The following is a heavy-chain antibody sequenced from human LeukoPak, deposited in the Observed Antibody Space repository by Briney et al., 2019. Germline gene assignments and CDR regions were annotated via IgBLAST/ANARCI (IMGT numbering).Heavy chain of an antibody. V-gene: IGHV1-18*01. CDR1: GYTFTSYG. D-gene: IGHD5-12*01. Sequence: ASVKVSCKASGYTFTSYGIIWVRQAPGQGLEWMGWISAYNGNTNYAQKLQGRVTMTTDTSTSTAYMELRSLRSDDTDVYYCAKDSGNDNPAESDYWAKGPWSPSPQ. J-gene: IGHJ4*03. CDR3: AKDSGNDNPAESDY. CDR2: ISAYNGNT.